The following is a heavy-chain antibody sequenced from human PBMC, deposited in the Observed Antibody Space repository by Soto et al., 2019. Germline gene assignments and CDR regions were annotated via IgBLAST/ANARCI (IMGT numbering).Heavy chain of an antibody. CDR3: TTYSSGWYYDAFDI. D-gene: IGHD6-19*01. Sequence: GGSLRLSCAASGFTFSNAWMSWVRQAPGKGLEWVGRIKSKTDGGTTDYAAPVKGRFTISRDDSKNTLYLQMNSLKTEDTAVYYCTTYSSGWYYDAFDIWGQGTMVTVSS. CDR2: IKSKTDGGTT. J-gene: IGHJ3*02. V-gene: IGHV3-15*01. CDR1: GFTFSNAW.